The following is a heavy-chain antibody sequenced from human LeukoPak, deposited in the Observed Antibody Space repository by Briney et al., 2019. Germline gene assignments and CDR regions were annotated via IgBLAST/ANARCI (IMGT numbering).Heavy chain of an antibody. D-gene: IGHD6-6*01. CDR1: GFTFSSNA. CDR3: AKDMATKYTLDH. CDR2: ISYDGIVK. V-gene: IGHV3-30*18. Sequence: GRSLRLSRAASGFTFSSNAMHWVRQAPGKGLEWVSFISYDGIVKYYVDSVKGRFTITRDNSKNTLYLQMNSLRAEDSAVYYCAKDMATKYTLDHWGQGALVTVSS. J-gene: IGHJ4*02.